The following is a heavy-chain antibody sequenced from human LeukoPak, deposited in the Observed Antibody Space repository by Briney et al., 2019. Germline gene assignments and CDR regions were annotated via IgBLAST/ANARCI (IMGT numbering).Heavy chain of an antibody. V-gene: IGHV3-23*01. J-gene: IGHJ4*02. CDR2: ISSSGGST. CDR3: AKVVGATTRGYFDY. Sequence: SGGSLGLSCAASGFTFSSYAMSWVRQAPGKGLEWVSTISSSGGSTYYADSVKGRFTISRDNSKNTLYLQMNSLRAEDTAVYYCAKVVGATTRGYFDYWGQGTLVTVSS. CDR1: GFTFSSYA. D-gene: IGHD1-26*01.